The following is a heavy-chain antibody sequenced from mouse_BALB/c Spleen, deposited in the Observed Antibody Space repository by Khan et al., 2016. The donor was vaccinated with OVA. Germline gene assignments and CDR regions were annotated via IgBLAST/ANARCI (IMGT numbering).Heavy chain of an antibody. J-gene: IGHJ3*01. V-gene: IGHV2-3*01. CDR2: IWGGGTT. Sequence: QVQLKESGPGLVAPSQSLSITCTVSGFSLVSYGVSWVRQPPGKGLEWLGVIWGGGTTNYHSVLKSRLSISKANSESQVILNLNSRQTSDSATYYCDINYYGRDWFTYWGQGTLVTVSA. D-gene: IGHD1-2*01. CDR1: GFSLVSYG. CDR3: DINYYGRDWFTY.